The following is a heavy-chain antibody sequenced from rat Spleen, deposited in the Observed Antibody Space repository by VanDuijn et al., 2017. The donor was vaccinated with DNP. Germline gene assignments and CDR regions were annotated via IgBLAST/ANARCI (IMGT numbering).Heavy chain of an antibody. V-gene: IGHV5-46*01. D-gene: IGHD1-2*01. J-gene: IGHJ1*01. Sequence: EVQLVESGGGLVQPGRSMKLSCAASGFTFSSFPMAWVRQAPTKGLEWVATISTSGGSTYYRHSVKGRFTISRDDAKSSLYLQMNSLKSEETATYYCARGSSSIYWYFDFWGPGTMVTVSS. CDR3: ARGSSSIYWYFDF. CDR2: ISTSGGST. CDR1: GFTFSSFP.